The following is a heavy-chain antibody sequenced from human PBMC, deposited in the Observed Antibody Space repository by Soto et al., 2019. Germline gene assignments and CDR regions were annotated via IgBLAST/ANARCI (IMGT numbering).Heavy chain of an antibody. CDR2: ISYDESNK. J-gene: IGHJ4*02. V-gene: IGHV3-30*18. D-gene: IGHD1-26*01. CDR1: GFTFSRNG. CDR3: AKDRGMSGSYFDY. Sequence: QVQLVESGGGVVQPGRSLRLSCAASGFTFSRNGMHWVRRAPGKGLEWVAAISYDESNKYYADSVKGRFTISRDNSKNTLFLQMNSLRAEDTALYYCAKDRGMSGSYFDYWGQGTLVTVSS.